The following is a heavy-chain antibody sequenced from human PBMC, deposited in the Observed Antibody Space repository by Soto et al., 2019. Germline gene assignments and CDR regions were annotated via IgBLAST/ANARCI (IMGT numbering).Heavy chain of an antibody. CDR3: AKEGGAIMIFGVVQNYYFDY. D-gene: IGHD3-3*01. CDR2: ISWNSGSI. CDR1: GFTFDDYA. V-gene: IGHV3-9*01. J-gene: IGHJ4*02. Sequence: EVQLVESGGGLVQPGRSLRLSCAASGFTFDDYAMHWVRQAPGKGLEWVSGISWNSGSIGYADSVKGRFTISRDNAKNSLYLQMNSLRAEDTALYYCAKEGGAIMIFGVVQNYYFDYWGQGTLVTVSS.